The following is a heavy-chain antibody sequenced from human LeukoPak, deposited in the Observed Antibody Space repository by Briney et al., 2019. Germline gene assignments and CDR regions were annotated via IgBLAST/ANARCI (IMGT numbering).Heavy chain of an antibody. CDR2: MNPNSGNT. J-gene: IGHJ4*02. Sequence: GASVKVSCKASGYTFTSYDINWVRQATGQGLEWMGWMNPNSGNTGYAQKFQGRVTMTRNTSISTAYMELSSLRSDDTAVYYCARDPTPNYYGSGSYSSYWGQGTLVTVSS. CDR3: ARDPTPNYYGSGSYSSY. V-gene: IGHV1-8*01. D-gene: IGHD3-10*01. CDR1: GYTFTSYD.